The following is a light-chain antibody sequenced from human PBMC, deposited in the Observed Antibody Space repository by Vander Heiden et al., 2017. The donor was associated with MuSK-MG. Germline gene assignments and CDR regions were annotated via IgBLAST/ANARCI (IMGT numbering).Light chain of an antibody. Sequence: NFMLTQPHSVSESPGKTVTISCTRSSGSIASNYWHWYQQRPGSSPTTLIFEDNQRPSWVPDRFSGSIDSSSNAASLTISGLKTEDEADYYCQSYDSSNRHVVFGGGTKLTVL. CDR1: SGSIASNY. CDR3: QSYDSSNRHVV. J-gene: IGLJ2*01. CDR2: EDN. V-gene: IGLV6-57*01.